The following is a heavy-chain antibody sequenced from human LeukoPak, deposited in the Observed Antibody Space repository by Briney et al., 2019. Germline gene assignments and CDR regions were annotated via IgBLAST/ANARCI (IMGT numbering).Heavy chain of an antibody. CDR3: AELGITMIGGV. V-gene: IGHV3-21*01. CDR1: GFTFSSYS. Sequence: GESLRLSCAASGFTFSSYSMNWVRQAPGKGLEWVSSISTRSDYIYYADSVKGRFTISRDNAKNSLYLQMNSLRAEDTAVYYCAELGITMIGGVWGKGTTVTISS. J-gene: IGHJ6*04. D-gene: IGHD3-10*02. CDR2: ISTRSDYI.